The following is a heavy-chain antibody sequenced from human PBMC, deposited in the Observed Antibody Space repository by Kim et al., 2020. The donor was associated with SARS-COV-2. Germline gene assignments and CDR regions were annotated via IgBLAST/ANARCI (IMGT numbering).Heavy chain of an antibody. D-gene: IGHD1-26*01. CDR2: WYN. Sequence: WYNVYAESVKSRITINPDTSKNQCSLQLSSVTPEDTAVYYCVRDREGLEYWGQGTLVIVSS. V-gene: IGHV6-1*01. CDR3: VRDREGLEY. J-gene: IGHJ4*02.